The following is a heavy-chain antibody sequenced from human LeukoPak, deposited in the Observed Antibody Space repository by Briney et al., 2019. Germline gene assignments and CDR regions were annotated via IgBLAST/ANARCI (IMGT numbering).Heavy chain of an antibody. CDR2: IRYDGSNK. Sequence: GGSLRLSCAASGFTFSSYGMHWVRQAPGKGLEWVAFIRYDGSNKYYADSVKGRFTISRDNSKNTLYLQMNSLRAEDTAVYYCAKIYCNSTSCYWDYYYYMDVWGKGTTVTVSS. CDR1: GFTFSSYG. V-gene: IGHV3-30*02. D-gene: IGHD2-2*01. CDR3: AKIYCNSTSCYWDYYYYMDV. J-gene: IGHJ6*03.